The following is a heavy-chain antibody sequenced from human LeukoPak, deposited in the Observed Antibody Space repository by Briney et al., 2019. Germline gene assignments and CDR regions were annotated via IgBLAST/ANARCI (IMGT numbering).Heavy chain of an antibody. V-gene: IGHV3-21*01. J-gene: IGHJ4*02. CDR3: AREGTSGGFDY. Sequence: GGSLRLSCAASGFTFSSYSMNWVRQAPGKALERVSSISSSSRYIYYADSVKGLFTISRDNAKNSLYLQMNSLRAEDTAVYYCAREGTSGGFDYWGQGTLVTVSS. D-gene: IGHD2-15*01. CDR2: ISSSSRYI. CDR1: GFTFSSYS.